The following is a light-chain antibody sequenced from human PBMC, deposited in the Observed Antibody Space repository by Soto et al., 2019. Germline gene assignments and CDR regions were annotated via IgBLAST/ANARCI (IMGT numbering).Light chain of an antibody. CDR3: QQFGSSPGFT. V-gene: IGKV3-20*01. J-gene: IGKJ3*01. Sequence: EIVLTQSPGTLSLSPGERATLSCRASQSINNRYLAWYQQKPGQAPRLLIYAASSRATGIPDRFSGSGSGTDFTLTISRLEPEDFAVYYGQQFGSSPGFTCGPGTKVDIK. CDR1: QSINNRY. CDR2: AAS.